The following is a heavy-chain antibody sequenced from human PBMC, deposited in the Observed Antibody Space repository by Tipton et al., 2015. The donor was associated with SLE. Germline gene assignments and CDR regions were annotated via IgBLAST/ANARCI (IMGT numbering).Heavy chain of an antibody. CDR1: GYTFTDYY. CDR3: ARGCSTSCYTRYYYYGMDV. J-gene: IGHJ6*02. D-gene: IGHD2-2*02. Sequence: QSGAEVKKPGASVKVSCKASGYTFTDYYMHWVRQAPGQGLEWMGGIIPIFGTANYAQKFQGRVTITTDESTSTAYMELSSLRSEDTAVYYCARGCSTSCYTRYYYYGMDVWGQGTTVTVSS. V-gene: IGHV1-69*05. CDR2: IIPIFGTA.